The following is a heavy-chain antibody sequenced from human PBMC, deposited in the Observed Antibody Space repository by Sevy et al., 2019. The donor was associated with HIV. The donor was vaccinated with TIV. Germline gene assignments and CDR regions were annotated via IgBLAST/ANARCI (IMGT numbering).Heavy chain of an antibody. CDR1: GFTFSDHY. CDR2: IRNKADSYTT. Sequence: GGSLRLSCAASGFTFSDHYMEWVRQAPGKGLEWVGRIRNKADSYTTEYAAYVKGRFTISRDDSKNSLYLLMNSLKTEDTAVYHCATHAGIAAAGRVFDYWGQGTLVTVSS. V-gene: IGHV3-72*01. D-gene: IGHD6-13*01. CDR3: ATHAGIAAAGRVFDY. J-gene: IGHJ4*02.